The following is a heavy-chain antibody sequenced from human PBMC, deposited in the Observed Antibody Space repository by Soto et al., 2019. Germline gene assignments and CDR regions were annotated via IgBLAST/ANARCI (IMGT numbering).Heavy chain of an antibody. Sequence: GGSLRLSCAASGFTFSSYAMSWVRQAPGKGLEWVSAISGSGGSTYYADSVKGRFTISRDNSKNTLYLQMNSLRAEDTAVYYCAKDSEYYDYVWGSYPDYWGQGTLVTVSS. CDR1: GFTFSSYA. CDR3: AKDSEYYDYVWGSYPDY. V-gene: IGHV3-23*01. D-gene: IGHD3-16*02. CDR2: ISGSGGST. J-gene: IGHJ4*02.